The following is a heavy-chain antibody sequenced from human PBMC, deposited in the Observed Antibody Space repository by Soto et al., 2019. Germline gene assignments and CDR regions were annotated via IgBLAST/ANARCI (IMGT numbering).Heavy chain of an antibody. CDR3: ASSPIAAAGTWFDP. Sequence: SETLSLTCAVSGGSISSSNWWSWVRQPPGKGLEWIGEIYHSGSTNYNPSLKSRVTISVDKSKNQFSLKLSSVTAADTAVYYCASSPIAAAGTWFDPCGQGILVIVSS. CDR2: IYHSGST. V-gene: IGHV4-4*02. CDR1: GGSISSSNW. D-gene: IGHD6-13*01. J-gene: IGHJ5*02.